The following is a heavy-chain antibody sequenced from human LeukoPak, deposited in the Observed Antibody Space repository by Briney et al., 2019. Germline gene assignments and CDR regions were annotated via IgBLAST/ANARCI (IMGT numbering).Heavy chain of an antibody. D-gene: IGHD2-2*01. Sequence: ASVKVSCKASGGTFSSYAISWVRQAPGQGLEWMGRIIPIFGIANYAQKFQGRVTITADKSTSTAYMELSSLRSEDTAVYYCASFDIVVVPAAISAFDIWGQGTMVTVPS. CDR3: ASFDIVVVPAAISAFDI. J-gene: IGHJ3*02. V-gene: IGHV1-69*04. CDR2: IIPIFGIA. CDR1: GGTFSSYA.